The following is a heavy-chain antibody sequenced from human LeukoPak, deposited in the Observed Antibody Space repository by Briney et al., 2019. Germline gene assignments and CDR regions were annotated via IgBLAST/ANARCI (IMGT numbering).Heavy chain of an antibody. CDR1: GFTFSGYG. V-gene: IGHV3-23*01. J-gene: IGHJ4*02. Sequence: GGSLRLFCAASGFTFSGYGMSWVRQAPGKGLEWVSATSSSGGTTYYADSVKGRFTISRDNSKNTLYLHINSLRAEDTAVYYCARVTYGSGTYGAFDYWGQGTLVTVSS. D-gene: IGHD3-10*01. CDR3: ARVTYGSGTYGAFDY. CDR2: TSSSGGTT.